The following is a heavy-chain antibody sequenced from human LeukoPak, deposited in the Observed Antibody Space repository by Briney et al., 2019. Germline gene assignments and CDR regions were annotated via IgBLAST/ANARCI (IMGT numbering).Heavy chain of an antibody. V-gene: IGHV3-30*18. D-gene: IGHD4-17*01. J-gene: IGHJ4*02. CDR3: AKDAPDGYLDY. CDR1: GFTFSSYG. CDR2: ISYDGSNK. Sequence: GGSLRLSCAASGFTFSSYGMHWVRQAPGKGLEWVAVISYDGSNKYYADSVKGRFTISRDNSKSTLYLQMNSLRAEDTAVYYCAKDAPDGYLDYWGQGTLVTVSS.